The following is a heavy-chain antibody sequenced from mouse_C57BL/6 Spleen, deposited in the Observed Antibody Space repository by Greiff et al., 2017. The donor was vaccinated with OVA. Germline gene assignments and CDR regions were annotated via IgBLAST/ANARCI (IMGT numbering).Heavy chain of an antibody. CDR1: GFSLTSYA. CDR2: IWTGGGT. V-gene: IGHV2-9-1*01. Sequence: VMLVESGPGLVAPSQSLSITCTVSGFSLTSYAISWVRQPPGKGLEWLGVIWTGGGTNYNSALKSRLSISKDNSKSQVFLKMNSLQTDDTARYYCARWYDYDWNYFDYWGQGTTLTVSS. D-gene: IGHD2-4*01. CDR3: ARWYDYDWNYFDY. J-gene: IGHJ2*01.